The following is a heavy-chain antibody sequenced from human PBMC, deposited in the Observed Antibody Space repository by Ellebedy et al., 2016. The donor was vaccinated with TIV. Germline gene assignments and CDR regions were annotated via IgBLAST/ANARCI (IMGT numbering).Heavy chain of an antibody. CDR2: IDHSGIT. Sequence: MPSETLSLTCTVSGGSFGDYHWSWFRQSPGTGLEWIGEIDHSGITAYNPSLKSRINLSVDTSNNLFSLRLKSVTAADTAVYYCARGSHYMIEVVITSDAFDIWGQGTMVTVSS. CDR3: ARGSHYMIEVVITSDAFDI. V-gene: IGHV4-34*01. J-gene: IGHJ3*02. D-gene: IGHD3-22*01. CDR1: GGSFGDYH.